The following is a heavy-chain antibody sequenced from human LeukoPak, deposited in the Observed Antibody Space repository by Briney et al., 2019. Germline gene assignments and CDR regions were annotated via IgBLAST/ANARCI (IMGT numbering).Heavy chain of an antibody. Sequence: SGGSLRLSCAASGFTFSSFEMNWVRQAPGKGPEWISYIGTTGTIIYADSVKGRFTISRDNARNSLFLQMNNLRADDTAIYYCARDSRRGGLPCAHDIWGPGTMVTVSS. CDR2: IGTTGTII. V-gene: IGHV3-48*03. CDR1: GFTFSSFE. D-gene: IGHD2-21*01. CDR3: ARDSRRGGLPCAHDI. J-gene: IGHJ3*02.